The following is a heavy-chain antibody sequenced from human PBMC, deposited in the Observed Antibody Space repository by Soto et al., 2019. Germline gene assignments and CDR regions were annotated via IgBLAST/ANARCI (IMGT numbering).Heavy chain of an antibody. CDR2: INPNSGGT. Sequence: ASVKVSCKASGYTFTGYYMHWVRQAPGQGLEWMGWINPNSGGTNYAQKFQGRVTMTRDTSISTAYMELSRLRSDDTAVYYCATSGIVGATLFDYWGQGTLVTAPQ. CDR1: GYTFTGYY. J-gene: IGHJ4*02. V-gene: IGHV1-2*02. D-gene: IGHD1-26*01. CDR3: ATSGIVGATLFDY.